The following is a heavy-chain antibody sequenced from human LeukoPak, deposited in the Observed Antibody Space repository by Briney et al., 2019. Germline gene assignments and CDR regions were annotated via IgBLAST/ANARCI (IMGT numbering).Heavy chain of an antibody. CDR1: GFTFSSYA. CDR2: IIGSGRDT. Sequence: RGSLRLSCAASGFTFSSYAMNWVRQAPGKRLEWVSSIIGSGRDTYYADSVKGRITISRDNSKNTLYLQMNSLRAEDTAVYYCAKGALLWFGEFIFDYWGQGTLVTVSS. CDR3: AKGALLWFGEFIFDY. D-gene: IGHD3-10*01. V-gene: IGHV3-23*01. J-gene: IGHJ4*02.